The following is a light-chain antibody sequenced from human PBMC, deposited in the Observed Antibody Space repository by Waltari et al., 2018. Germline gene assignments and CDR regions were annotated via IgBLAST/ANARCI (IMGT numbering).Light chain of an antibody. V-gene: IGKV4-1*01. CDR2: WAS. CDR3: QQHYSSPYT. Sequence: DIVMTQSPDSLAVSLGERATNNSTPSQNILYSANSKNYLAWYQQKPGQPPKLLIYWASSRETGVPDRFSGSGSGTDFTLTISSLQAEDVAVYYCQQHYSSPYTFGQGTKLEI. CDR1: QNILYSANSKNY. J-gene: IGKJ2*01.